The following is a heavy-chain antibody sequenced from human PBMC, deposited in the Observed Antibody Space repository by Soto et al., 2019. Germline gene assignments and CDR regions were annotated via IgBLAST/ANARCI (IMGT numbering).Heavy chain of an antibody. Sequence: QVQLVQSGAEVKKPGASVKVSCKASGYTFASYAISWRREAPGQGLEWMGWISAYNGNTTYAQKLQGRVTMTTDTSTRTAYMELRSLGSDDTAVYYCARDPPPPDYWGQGTLVTVSS. CDR2: ISAYNGNT. V-gene: IGHV1-18*01. J-gene: IGHJ4*02. CDR3: ARDPPPPDY. CDR1: GYTFASYA.